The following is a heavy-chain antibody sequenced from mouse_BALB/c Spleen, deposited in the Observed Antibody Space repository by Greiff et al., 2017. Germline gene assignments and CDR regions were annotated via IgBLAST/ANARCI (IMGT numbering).Heavy chain of an antibody. CDR2: ISDGGSYT. CDR3: AREGGTGYFDY. Sequence: DVQLVESGGGLVKPGGSLKLSCAASGFTFSDYYMYWVRQTPEKRLEWVATISDGGSYTYYPDSVKGRFTISRDNAKNNLYLQMSSLKSEDTAMYYCAREGGTGYFDYWGQGTTLTVSA. CDR1: GFTFSDYY. D-gene: IGHD2-14*01. V-gene: IGHV5-4*02. J-gene: IGHJ2*01.